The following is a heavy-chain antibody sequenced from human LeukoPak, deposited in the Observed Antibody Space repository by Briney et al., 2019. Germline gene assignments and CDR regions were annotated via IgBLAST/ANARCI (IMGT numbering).Heavy chain of an antibody. CDR1: GFTFSTYA. CDR2: ISASGDTT. D-gene: IGHD3-22*01. CDR3: ASRPSSTVVAPWDY. Sequence: PGGALRLSCAASGFTFSTYAMAWVRRAPGKGLEWVSGISASGDTTYYGDSVKGRFIISKDYSKNTLYLQMNGLRAEDTALYYCASRPSSTVVAPWDYWGQGTLVTVSS. V-gene: IGHV3-23*01. J-gene: IGHJ4*02.